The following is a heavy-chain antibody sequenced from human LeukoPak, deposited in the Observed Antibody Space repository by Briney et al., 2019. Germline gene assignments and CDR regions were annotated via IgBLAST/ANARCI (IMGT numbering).Heavy chain of an antibody. CDR3: VTGDRTGCCPYTKY. D-gene: IGHD6-19*01. J-gene: IGHJ4*01. CDR2: ISSSGDRT. V-gene: IGHV3-64D*06. Sequence: GGSLRLSCSASGFTFSSYAMHWVRQAPGKGLEYVASISSSGDRTYYADPVKRRFTISRDYSKNTLYLQMISQSAEAAAVYYCVTGDRTGCCPYTKYWGQGTLVTVSS. CDR1: GFTFSSYA.